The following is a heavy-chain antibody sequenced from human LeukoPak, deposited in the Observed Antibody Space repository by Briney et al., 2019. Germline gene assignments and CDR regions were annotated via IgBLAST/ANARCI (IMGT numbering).Heavy chain of an antibody. V-gene: IGHV3-74*01. Sequence: GGSLRLSCAASGFTFSSYWMHWVRQAPGKGLVWVSRINGDGRSTSYADSVKGRFTISRDNAKYTLFLQMNSLRAEDTAVYYCARPWGYWGQGTLVTVSS. J-gene: IGHJ4*02. D-gene: IGHD7-27*01. CDR1: GFTFSSYW. CDR3: ARPWGY. CDR2: INGDGRST.